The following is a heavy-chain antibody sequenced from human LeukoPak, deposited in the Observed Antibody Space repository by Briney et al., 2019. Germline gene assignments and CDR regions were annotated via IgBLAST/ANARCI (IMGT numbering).Heavy chain of an antibody. Sequence: GGSLRLSCAASGFTFSSYAMSWGRQAPGKGVDWVSAVSGGGEDTYYPDSVKGRFTISRDNSKNTLYLQMNSLRVEDTAIYYCPKPRAMTTGVGRYFDLWGRGTLVTVSS. D-gene: IGHD1-1*01. V-gene: IGHV3-23*01. J-gene: IGHJ2*01. CDR2: VSGGGEDT. CDR3: PKPRAMTTGVGRYFDL. CDR1: GFTFSSYA.